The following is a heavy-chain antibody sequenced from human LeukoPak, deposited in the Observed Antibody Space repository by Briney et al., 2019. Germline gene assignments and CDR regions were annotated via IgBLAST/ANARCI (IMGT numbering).Heavy chain of an antibody. J-gene: IGHJ2*01. CDR3: ARDTYDILTGYRYWYFDL. Sequence: SETLSLTCTVSGGSISSSNYYWDWVRQPPGKGLEGIGSIYYSGSTYYNPSLKSRVTISVDTSKNQFSLKLSSVTAADTAVYYCARDTYDILTGYRYWYFDLWGRGTLVTVSS. V-gene: IGHV4-39*07. D-gene: IGHD3-9*01. CDR2: IYYSGST. CDR1: GGSISSSNYY.